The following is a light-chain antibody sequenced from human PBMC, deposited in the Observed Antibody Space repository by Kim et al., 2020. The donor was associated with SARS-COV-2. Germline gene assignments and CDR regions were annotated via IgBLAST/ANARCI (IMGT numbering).Light chain of an antibody. CDR2: VTS. Sequence: VSPGERATLSCRASQSVSSNLAWYQQKPGQAPRLLIYVTSTRATGIPARFSGSGSGTEFTLTISSVQSEDFAVYYCQQYNNWPWTFGQGTKVDIK. CDR3: QQYNNWPWT. V-gene: IGKV3-15*01. J-gene: IGKJ1*01. CDR1: QSVSSN.